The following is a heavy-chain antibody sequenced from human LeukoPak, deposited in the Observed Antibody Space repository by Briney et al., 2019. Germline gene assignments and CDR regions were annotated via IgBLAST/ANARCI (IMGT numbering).Heavy chain of an antibody. J-gene: IGHJ4*02. CDR2: IKSRVDGETT. D-gene: IGHD3-22*01. CDR1: GFTFSNAW. Sequence: GGSLRLSCAGSGFTFSNAWMNWVRQATGKGLEWVGRIKSRVDGETTDYAAPVKGRFTISRDDPNNTVYLQMNSLKTEDTAVYYCSTGGYYEDYWGQGTLVTVSS. V-gene: IGHV3-15*01. CDR3: STGGYYEDY.